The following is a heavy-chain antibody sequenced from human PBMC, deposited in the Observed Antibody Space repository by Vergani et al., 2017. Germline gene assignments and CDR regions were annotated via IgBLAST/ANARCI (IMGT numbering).Heavy chain of an antibody. CDR2: IDWDDDK. V-gene: IGHV2-70*01. D-gene: IGHD3-10*01. CDR1: GFSLSTSGMC. J-gene: IGHJ6*02. Sequence: QVTLRESGPALVKPTQTLTLTCTFSGFSLSTSGMCVSWIRQPPGKALEWLALIDWDDDKYYSTSLKTRLTISKDPSKNQVVLTMTNMDPVDTATYYCARXRSGLYYYGSGSPGGMDVWGQGTTVTVSS. CDR3: ARXRSGLYYYGSGSPGGMDV.